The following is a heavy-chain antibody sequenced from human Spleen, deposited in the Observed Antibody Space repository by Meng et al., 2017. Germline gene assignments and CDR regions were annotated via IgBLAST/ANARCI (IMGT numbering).Heavy chain of an antibody. CDR2: INHSGST. CDR1: CGSISRYY. J-gene: IGHJ4*02. V-gene: IGHV4-34*01. CDR3: ARGVAVAGLDY. D-gene: IGHD6-19*01. Sequence: QVQLQESGPGLLRSSETLSLTFSVSCGSISRYYWSWIRPPPGKGLEWIGEINHSGSTNYNPSLKSRVTISVDTSKNQFSLKLSSVTAADTAVYYCARGVAVAGLDYWGQGTLVTVSS.